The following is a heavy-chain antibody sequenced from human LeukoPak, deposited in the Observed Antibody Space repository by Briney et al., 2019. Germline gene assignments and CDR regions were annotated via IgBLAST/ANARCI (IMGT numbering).Heavy chain of an antibody. D-gene: IGHD3-10*01. CDR3: ARQGGSGTFGAFNV. J-gene: IGHJ3*01. V-gene: IGHV5-51*01. CDR1: GYSFNNYW. Sequence: GESPKISCQGSGYSFNNYWIGWMRQMPGSGLEWMGIIHPGDSDIRYSPSFQGLVTISADMSISTAYLQWSSLKASDTAKYYCARQGGSGTFGAFNVWGQGTMVTVSS. CDR2: IHPGDSDI.